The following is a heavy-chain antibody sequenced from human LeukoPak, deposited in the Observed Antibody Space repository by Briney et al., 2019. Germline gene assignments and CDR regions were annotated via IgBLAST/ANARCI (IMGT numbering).Heavy chain of an antibody. CDR2: IYYSGST. V-gene: IGHV4-61*08. CDR3: ARDYYGSGSYWFDP. CDR1: GGSFSSGGYY. D-gene: IGHD3-10*01. J-gene: IGHJ5*02. Sequence: PSETLSLTCTVSGGSFSSGGYYWSWIRQHPGKGLEWIGYIYYSGSTYYNPSLKSRVTISVDTSKNQFSLKLSSVTAADTAVYYCARDYYGSGSYWFDPWGQGTLVTVSS.